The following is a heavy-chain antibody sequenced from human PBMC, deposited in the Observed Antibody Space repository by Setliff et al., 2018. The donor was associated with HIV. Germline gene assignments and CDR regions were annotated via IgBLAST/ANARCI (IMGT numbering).Heavy chain of an antibody. Sequence: TSETLSLTCSVSGGSISSSAYYWGWIRQPPGKGLEWIGNIYYSGTTYYNPSLKSRVTITKATSNNHVVLMISNLDPVDTATYYCAHCNNFRPVYFDSWAQGTLVTVSS. CDR1: GGSISSSAYY. J-gene: IGHJ4*02. CDR3: AHCNNFRPVYFDS. V-gene: IGHV4-39*02. CDR2: IYYSGTT. D-gene: IGHD4-4*01.